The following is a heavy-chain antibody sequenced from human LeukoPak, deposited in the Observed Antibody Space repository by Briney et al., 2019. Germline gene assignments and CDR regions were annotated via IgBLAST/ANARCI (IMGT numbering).Heavy chain of an antibody. CDR3: AKESSSWYGNGFDY. CDR2: ISGSGGST. V-gene: IGHV3-23*01. J-gene: IGHJ4*02. CDR1: GFTFSSYA. D-gene: IGHD6-13*01. Sequence: LAGVSLRLSCAASGFTFSSYAMSWVRQARGKGLEWVSAISGSGGSTYYADSVKGRFTISRDNSKNTLYLQMNSLRAEDTAVYYCAKESSSWYGNGFDYWGQGTLVTVSS.